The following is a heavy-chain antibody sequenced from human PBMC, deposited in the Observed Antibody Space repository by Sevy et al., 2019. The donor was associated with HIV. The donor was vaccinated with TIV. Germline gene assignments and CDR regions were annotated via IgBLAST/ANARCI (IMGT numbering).Heavy chain of an antibody. D-gene: IGHD6-13*01. Sequence: GGSLRLSCAATAFTFSSYDMHWVRQVAGKGLEWVSSIGLSGDTYFAGSVKGRFTISRDNVKNYLYLQMSSLRAGDTAVYYCARETAADAFDVWGQGTFVTVPS. V-gene: IGHV3-13*01. J-gene: IGHJ3*01. CDR2: IGLSGDT. CDR1: AFTFSSYD. CDR3: ARETAADAFDV.